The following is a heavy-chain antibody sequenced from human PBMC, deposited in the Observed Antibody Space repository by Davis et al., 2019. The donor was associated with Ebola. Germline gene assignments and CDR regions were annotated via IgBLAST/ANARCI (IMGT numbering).Heavy chain of an antibody. CDR2: IGQTGHAI. V-gene: IGHV3-48*02. Sequence: GGSLRLSCTTSGFTFSTYALSWIRQAPGKGPEWLAFIGQTGHAIYYADSVKGRFTISRDNAKNSLSLQINSLRDDDTAVYYCSRKGVGTTKNAFDIWGHGTLVTVSS. CDR3: SRKGVGTTKNAFDI. D-gene: IGHD1-26*01. J-gene: IGHJ3*02. CDR1: GFTFSTYA.